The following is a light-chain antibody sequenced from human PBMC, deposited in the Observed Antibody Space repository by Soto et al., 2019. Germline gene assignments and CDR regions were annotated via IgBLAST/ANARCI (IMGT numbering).Light chain of an antibody. CDR2: GAS. Sequence: ERVKTQSPATLSVSPGERATLSCRASQSVSSNLAWYQQKPGQAPRLLIYGASTRATGIPARFSGSGSGTEFTLTFSSLQSEDFAVYYCQQYNNWPLTFGGGTKVEIK. CDR3: QQYNNWPLT. J-gene: IGKJ4*01. CDR1: QSVSSN. V-gene: IGKV3D-15*01.